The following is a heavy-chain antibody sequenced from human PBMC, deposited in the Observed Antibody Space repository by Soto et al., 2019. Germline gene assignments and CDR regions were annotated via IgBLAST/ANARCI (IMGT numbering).Heavy chain of an antibody. D-gene: IGHD3-3*01. Sequence: EVQLVESGGALVQPGGSLRLSCVASGLTLSNHYMDWVRQAPGKGLEWIGLIRNAARSYSTEHAASVKGRFTMSRDDSKHAQYLQMNSMRTEDTAVYYCAVLTWSGSLLPWCQGSLVTVSS. V-gene: IGHV3-72*01. J-gene: IGHJ5*02. CDR3: AVLTWSGSLLP. CDR2: IRNAARSYST. CDR1: GLTLSNHY.